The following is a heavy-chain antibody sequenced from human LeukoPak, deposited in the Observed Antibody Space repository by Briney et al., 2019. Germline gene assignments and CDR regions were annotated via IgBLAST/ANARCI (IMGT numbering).Heavy chain of an antibody. D-gene: IGHD2-8*01. CDR2: IYSDGAT. J-gene: IGHJ4*02. CDR1: GFSVSSSY. CDR3: ARYARGDYVDY. Sequence: PGGSLRLSCAASGFSVSSSYMSWVRQAPGKGLEWVSLIYSDGATYYADSVKGRFTISRDNSKNTLYLQMGSLRAEDTAVYYCARYARGDYVDYWGQGTLVTVSS. V-gene: IGHV3-53*01.